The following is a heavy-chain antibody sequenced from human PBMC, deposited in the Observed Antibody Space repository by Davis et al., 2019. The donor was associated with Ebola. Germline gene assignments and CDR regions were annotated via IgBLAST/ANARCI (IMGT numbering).Heavy chain of an antibody. CDR1: GGTFSSYT. CDR2: INPNSGGT. Sequence: ASVKVSCKASGGTFSSYTISWVRQAPGQGLEWMGRINPNSGGTNYAQKLQGRVTMTTDTSTSTAYMELRSLRSDDTAVYYCARDYYYDSSGYLGTYYGMDVWGQGTTVTVSS. J-gene: IGHJ6*02. CDR3: ARDYYYDSSGYLGTYYGMDV. D-gene: IGHD3-22*01. V-gene: IGHV1-18*01.